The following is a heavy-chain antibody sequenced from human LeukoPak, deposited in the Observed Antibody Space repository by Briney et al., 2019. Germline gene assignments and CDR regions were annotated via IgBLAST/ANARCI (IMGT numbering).Heavy chain of an antibody. CDR3: ARVWSITAAFDY. V-gene: IGHV3-21*01. CDR1: GFTFSSYS. CDR2: IYSDNT. Sequence: GGSLRLSCAASGFTFSSYSMNWVRQAPGKGLEWVSFIYSDNTHYSDSVKGRFTISRDNAKNSLYLQMNSLRAEDTAVYYCARVWSITAAFDYWGQGTLVTVSS. J-gene: IGHJ4*02. D-gene: IGHD6-13*01.